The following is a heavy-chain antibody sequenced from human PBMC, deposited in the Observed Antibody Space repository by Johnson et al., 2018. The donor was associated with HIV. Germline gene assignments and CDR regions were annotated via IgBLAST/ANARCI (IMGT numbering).Heavy chain of an antibody. V-gene: IGHV3-30*03. CDR1: GFIFSSYG. D-gene: IGHD3-3*01. CDR2: ISSDGSNI. CDR3: ALLRFLEWLLPGEAFDF. Sequence: QVQLVESGGGVVQPGRSLRLSCTTSGFIFSSYGMHWVRQSPGKGLEWVAFISSDGSNIYYADSVRGRFTISRDNSNNTLYLQMNSLRPEDTAVYNCALLRFLEWLLPGEAFDFWGQGTMVTVSS. J-gene: IGHJ3*01.